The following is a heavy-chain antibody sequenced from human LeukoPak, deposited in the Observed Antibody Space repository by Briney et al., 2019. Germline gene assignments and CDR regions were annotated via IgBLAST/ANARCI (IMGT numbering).Heavy chain of an antibody. D-gene: IGHD6-19*01. Sequence: PSQTLSLTCTDSGGSISSGSYYWNWIRQPPGTGLEWIGRIYTSGDTNYNPSLKSRITISENKSKNQFSLKLSSVTAADTAVYYCARYDVGWYYFDYWGQGTLVTVSS. V-gene: IGHV4-61*02. CDR2: IYTSGDT. CDR1: GGSISSGSYY. J-gene: IGHJ4*02. CDR3: ARYDVGWYYFDY.